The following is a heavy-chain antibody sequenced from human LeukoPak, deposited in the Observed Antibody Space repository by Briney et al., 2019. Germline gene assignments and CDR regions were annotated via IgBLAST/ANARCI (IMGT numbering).Heavy chain of an antibody. CDR1: GYSFTDYF. CDR3: ATSPAIRDIDWFGYFDN. Sequence: ASVKVSCKASGYSFTDYFMYWVRQAPGQGLEWMGWINPKSGGTNYAQKFQGRVTMTRDTSISTAYLEVSRLRSDDTAVYYCATSPAIRDIDWFGYFDNWGRGTLVTVSS. J-gene: IGHJ4*02. D-gene: IGHD3-9*01. V-gene: IGHV1-2*02. CDR2: INPKSGGT.